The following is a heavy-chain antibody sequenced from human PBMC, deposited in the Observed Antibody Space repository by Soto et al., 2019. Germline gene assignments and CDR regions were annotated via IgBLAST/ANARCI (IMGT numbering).Heavy chain of an antibody. D-gene: IGHD1-26*01. CDR2: ISSNGGST. Sequence: QPGGSLRLSCSASGFTFSSYAMHWVRQAPGKGLEYVSAISSNGGSTYYADSVKGRFTISRDNSKNTLYLQMSSLRAEDTAVYYCVKQKWELRYYYYYGMDVWGQGTTVTVSS. V-gene: IGHV3-64D*06. J-gene: IGHJ6*02. CDR3: VKQKWELRYYYYYGMDV. CDR1: GFTFSSYA.